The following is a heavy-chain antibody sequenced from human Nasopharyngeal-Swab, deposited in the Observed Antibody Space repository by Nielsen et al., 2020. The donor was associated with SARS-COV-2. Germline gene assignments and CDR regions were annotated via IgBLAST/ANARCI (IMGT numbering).Heavy chain of an antibody. CDR1: GFTVSSNY. Sequence: GGSLRLSCAPSGFTVSSNYMSWVRQAPGKGLEWVSVIHVGGSISYADSVKGRFTISRDDSKNTLYLQMNSLRAEDTAVYYCARTPLRWGGYYYGMDVWGQGTTVTVSS. V-gene: IGHV3-53*01. D-gene: IGHD4-23*01. CDR2: IHVGGSI. J-gene: IGHJ6*02. CDR3: ARTPLRWGGYYYGMDV.